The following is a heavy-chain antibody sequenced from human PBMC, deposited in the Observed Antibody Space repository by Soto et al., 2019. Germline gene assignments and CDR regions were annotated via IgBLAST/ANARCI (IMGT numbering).Heavy chain of an antibody. CDR2: XMVXGGGS. D-gene: IGHD6-13*01. Sequence: GGSLRLSCAASGFTFSXXAXXXXRQAXGKGLXXXXXXMVXGGGSYYANSVKGRFTISRDNSKNTLYLQMGSLRAEDMAVYYCARDQDSSLXXYYYYMDVWGKGTTVTVSS. CDR1: GFTFSXXA. V-gene: IGHV3-64*01. CDR3: ARDQDSSLXXYYYYMDV. J-gene: IGHJ6*03.